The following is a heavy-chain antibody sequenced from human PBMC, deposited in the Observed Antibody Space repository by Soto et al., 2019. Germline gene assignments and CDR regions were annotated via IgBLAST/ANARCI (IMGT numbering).Heavy chain of an antibody. Sequence: SVKVSCKASGGTFSSYAISWVRQAPGQGLEWMGGIIPIFGTANYAQKFQGRVTMTRDTSTSTVYMELSSLRSEDTAVYYCARAVGAARPGYYYYYYMDVWGKGTTVTVSS. CDR2: IIPIFGTA. V-gene: IGHV1-69*05. D-gene: IGHD6-6*01. CDR3: ARAVGAARPGYYYYYYMDV. J-gene: IGHJ6*03. CDR1: GGTFSSYA.